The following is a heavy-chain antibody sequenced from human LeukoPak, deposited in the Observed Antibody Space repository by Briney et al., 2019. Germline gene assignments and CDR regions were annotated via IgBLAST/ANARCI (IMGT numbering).Heavy chain of an antibody. J-gene: IGHJ4*02. CDR1: GFTFSSYA. CDR2: ISGSGGST. D-gene: IGHD3-3*01. CDR3: AKDRTFGVVIDYFDY. V-gene: IGHV3-23*01. Sequence: GGSLRLSCAASGFTFSSYAMSWVRQAPGKGLEWVSAISGSGGSTYYADSVKGRFTISRDNSKNTLYLQMNSLRAEDTAVYYRAKDRTFGVVIDYFDYWGQGTLVTVSS.